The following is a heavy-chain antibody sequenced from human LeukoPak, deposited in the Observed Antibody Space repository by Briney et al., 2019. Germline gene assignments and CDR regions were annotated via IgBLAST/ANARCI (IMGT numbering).Heavy chain of an antibody. J-gene: IGHJ4*02. D-gene: IGHD2-21*02. CDR3: ARVRRGGDLDYYFDY. CDR1: GGSVSSAFYY. V-gene: IGHV4-61*01. CDR2: THYSGST. Sequence: PSETLSVTCIVSGGSVSSAFYYWSWIRQPPGKGVEWIGYTHYSGSTNCNPSLRNRVTMSVGTSKNQFSLKLSSVTAADTAVYYCARVRRGGDLDYYFDYWGQGTLVTVSS.